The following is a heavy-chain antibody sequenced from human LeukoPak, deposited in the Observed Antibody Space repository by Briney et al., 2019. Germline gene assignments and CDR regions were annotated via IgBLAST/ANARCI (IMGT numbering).Heavy chain of an antibody. J-gene: IGHJ4*02. CDR3: ARPYCSGGSCHDYFDY. CDR2: INPHTGGT. CDR1: GYTFTTYG. D-gene: IGHD2-15*01. Sequence: ASVKVSCKASGYTFTTYGINWVRQAPGQGLEWMGWINPHTGGTNYAQKFQGRVTTTRDASISTAYMELSGLTSDDTAVYYCARPYCSGGSCHDYFDYWGQGTLVTVSS. V-gene: IGHV1-2*02.